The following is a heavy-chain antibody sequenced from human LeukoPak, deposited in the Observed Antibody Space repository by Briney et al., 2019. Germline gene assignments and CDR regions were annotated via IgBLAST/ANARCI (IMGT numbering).Heavy chain of an antibody. Sequence: GGSLRLSCAASGFTFSSYSMNWVRQAPGKGLEWVSSISSSSSYIYYADPVKGRFTISRDNAKNSLYLQMNSLRAEDTAVYYCARDHYDFWSGPGRTFHIDYWGQGTLVTVSS. CDR1: GFTFSSYS. CDR3: ARDHYDFWSGPGRTFHIDY. CDR2: ISSSSSYI. D-gene: IGHD3-3*01. J-gene: IGHJ4*02. V-gene: IGHV3-21*01.